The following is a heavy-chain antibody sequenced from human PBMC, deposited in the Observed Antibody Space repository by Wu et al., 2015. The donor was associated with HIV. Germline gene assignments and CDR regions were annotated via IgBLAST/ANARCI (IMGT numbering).Heavy chain of an antibody. D-gene: IGHD6-19*01. J-gene: IGHJ1*01. CDR3: ARHSGGWHSGAEYIQH. Sequence: QVQLQQSGPGLVKPSETLSLTCSVSGGSISSYYWNWIRQPAGKGLEWIGRIYASGNTNYNPSLKSRVTMSIDISKNQFSLKLTSVTAADTAVYYCARHSGGWHSGAEYIQHWGQGTLVTVSS. CDR2: IYASGNT. CDR1: GGSISSYY. V-gene: IGHV4-4*07.